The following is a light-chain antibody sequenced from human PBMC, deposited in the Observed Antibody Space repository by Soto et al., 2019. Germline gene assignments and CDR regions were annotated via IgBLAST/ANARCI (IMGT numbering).Light chain of an antibody. J-gene: IGLJ2*01. CDR1: SSNIGAGYD. V-gene: IGLV1-40*01. CDR3: QSYDSSLSGSV. Sequence: QSVLTQPPSVSGAPGQRVTLSCTGSSSNIGAGYDVHWYQQVPGTAPKLLIYGNSNRPSGVPDRFSGSKSGTSASLAITGLQAEDEADYYCQSYDSSLSGSVFGGGTKLTVL. CDR2: GNS.